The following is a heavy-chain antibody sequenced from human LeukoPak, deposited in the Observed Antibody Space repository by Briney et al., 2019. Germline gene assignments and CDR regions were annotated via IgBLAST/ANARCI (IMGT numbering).Heavy chain of an antibody. CDR1: GFTFSSYW. Sequence: SGGSLRLSCAASGFTFSSYWMSWVRQAPGKGLEGVANIKQDGSEKYYVDSVKGRFTISRDNAKNSLYLQMNSLRAEDTAVYYCARYSYGHWGYYFDYWGQGTLVTVSS. J-gene: IGHJ4*02. V-gene: IGHV3-7*01. CDR3: ARYSYGHWGYYFDY. CDR2: IKQDGSEK. D-gene: IGHD5-18*01.